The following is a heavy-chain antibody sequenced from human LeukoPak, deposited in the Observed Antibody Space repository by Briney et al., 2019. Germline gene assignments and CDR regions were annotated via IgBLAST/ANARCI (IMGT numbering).Heavy chain of an antibody. D-gene: IGHD4-17*01. CDR2: ITSDGTST. V-gene: IGHV3-74*03. J-gene: IGHJ6*03. Sequence: QPGGSLRLSCAASGFSFSTTWMHWVRQPPGQGLVWVARITSDGTSTSYAESVKGRFTISRDNAKNTLYLQMSSLRAEDTAVYYCARDPTVPQRYYYYYMDVWGKGTTVTVSS. CDR3: ARDPTVPQRYYYYYMDV. CDR1: GFSFSTTW.